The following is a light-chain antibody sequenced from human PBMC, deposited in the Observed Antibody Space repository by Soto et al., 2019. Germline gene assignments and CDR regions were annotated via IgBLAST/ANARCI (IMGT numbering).Light chain of an antibody. Sequence: EIVLTQSPGTLSLSPGERATLSCRAIQSVSSSYLAWYQQNPGQAPRLLIYGASSRATGIPDRFSGSGSGTDFTLTISRLEPEDFAVYYCQQYGNSPRTFGQGTNVEIK. J-gene: IGKJ1*01. CDR1: QSVSSSY. CDR2: GAS. CDR3: QQYGNSPRT. V-gene: IGKV3-20*01.